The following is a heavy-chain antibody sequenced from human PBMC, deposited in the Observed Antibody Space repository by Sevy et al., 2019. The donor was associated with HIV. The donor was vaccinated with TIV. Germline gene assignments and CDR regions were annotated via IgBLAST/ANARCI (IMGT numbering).Heavy chain of an antibody. J-gene: IGHJ4*02. D-gene: IGHD6-13*01. CDR3: ARARWGAAAGFDY. V-gene: IGHV3-21*01. CDR1: GFTFSSYS. CDR2: ISSSSSYI. Sequence: GGSLRLSCAASGFTFSSYSMNWVRQAPGKGLEWVSFISSSSSYIYYADSVKGRFTISRDNAKNSLYLQMNSLRAEDTAVYYCARARWGAAAGFDYWGQGTLVTVSS.